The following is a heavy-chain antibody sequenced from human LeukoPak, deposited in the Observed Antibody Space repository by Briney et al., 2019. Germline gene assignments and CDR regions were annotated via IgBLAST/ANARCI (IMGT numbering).Heavy chain of an antibody. CDR3: ARVRGCNVHNCLLGGWLDP. J-gene: IGHJ5*02. CDR2: IKPSGIT. CDR1: GASLSAYH. D-gene: IGHD1-20*01. Sequence: SETLSLTCAIGGASLSAYHWTWIRQPPGKGLEWIGEIKPSGITNYNPSLKSRVTLSIDTSKNQFSLKVASVTAADMAVYYCARVRGCNVHNCLLGGWLDPWGQGTLVTVSS. V-gene: IGHV4-34*01.